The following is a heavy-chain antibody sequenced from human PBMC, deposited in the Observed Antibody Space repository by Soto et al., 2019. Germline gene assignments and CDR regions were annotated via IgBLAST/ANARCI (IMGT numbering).Heavy chain of an antibody. V-gene: IGHV3-21*01. CDR2: ISSSSSYI. CDR3: ATIKASDGYNFVRPIYYFDY. Sequence: GTLRLPGTASGFTFSSYSMNGVRQAAGKGLEWVSSISSSSSYIYYADSVKGRFTIPRDNAKNSLYLQMNSLRAEDTAVYYCATIKASDGYNFVRPIYYFDYWGQGTLVTVSS. J-gene: IGHJ4*02. CDR1: GFTFSSYS. D-gene: IGHD5-18*01.